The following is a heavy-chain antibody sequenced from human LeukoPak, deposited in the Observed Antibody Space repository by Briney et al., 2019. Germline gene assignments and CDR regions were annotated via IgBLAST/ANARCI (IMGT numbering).Heavy chain of an antibody. CDR1: GGTFSSYA. CDR2: IIPIFGTA. D-gene: IGHD5-24*01. CDR3: AVRWLQFWGLDY. Sequence: ASVKVSCKASGGTFSSYAISWVRQAPGQGLEWMGGIIPIFGTANYAQKFQGRVTITPDESTSTAYMELSSLRSEDTAVYYCAVRWLQFWGLDYWGQGTLVTVSS. V-gene: IGHV1-69*13. J-gene: IGHJ4*02.